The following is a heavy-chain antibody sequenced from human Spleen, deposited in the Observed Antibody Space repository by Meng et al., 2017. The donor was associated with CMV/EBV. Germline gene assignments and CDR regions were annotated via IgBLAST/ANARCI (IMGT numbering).Heavy chain of an antibody. Sequence: TFATYGIKWMRQAPGKGRERKGWISAYNGYTDNTRNVKARVTMTTDTSTSTAYVKLRGLRYDDTAVYYCARATKNRVLFVLVPAAADYWGQGTLVTVSS. CDR2: ISAYNGYT. V-gene: IGHV1-18*01. J-gene: IGHJ4*02. CDR1: TFATYG. D-gene: IGHD2-2*01. CDR3: ARATKNRVLFVLVPAAADY.